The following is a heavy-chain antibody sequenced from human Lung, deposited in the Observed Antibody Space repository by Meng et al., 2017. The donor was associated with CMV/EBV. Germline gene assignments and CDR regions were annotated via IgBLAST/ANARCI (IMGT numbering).Heavy chain of an antibody. Sequence: GXSXKIXCAASRFSSYTLNWVRQAPGKGLEWVSSISSSSSYVYYADSVKGRFTISRDNAKNSLYLQMNSLRAEDTAVYYCAREGYDYDSGSYYYYFDHWGQGXMVTVSS. CDR3: AREGYDYDSGSYYYYFDH. D-gene: IGHD3-10*01. J-gene: IGHJ4*02. CDR2: ISSSSSYV. CDR1: RFSSYT. V-gene: IGHV3-21*01.